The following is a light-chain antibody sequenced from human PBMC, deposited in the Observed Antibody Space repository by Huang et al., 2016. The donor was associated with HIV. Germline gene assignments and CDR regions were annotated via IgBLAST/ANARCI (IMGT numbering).Light chain of an antibody. CDR3: QQYGSLVWT. Sequence: VLTQSPGTLSLSPGERATLSCRASQYVSTTYLAWYQQKPGQAPRRLMYRTSTRPTGIPYRFRGSGSGTAFTLTISALEPEDFSVYYCQQYGSLVWTFGQGTRVEAK. V-gene: IGKV3-20*01. CDR2: RTS. CDR1: QYVSTTY. J-gene: IGKJ1*01.